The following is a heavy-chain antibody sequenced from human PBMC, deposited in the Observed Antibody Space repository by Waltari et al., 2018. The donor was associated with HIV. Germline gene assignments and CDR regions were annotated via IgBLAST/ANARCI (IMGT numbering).Heavy chain of an antibody. Sequence: EVQLVQSGAEVKKPGESLKISCKGSGYSFTNKWIGWVRQMPGKGLEWMGISYPGDSDTRYSPAFQGQVTIAADKSITTAYLQWSSLKASDTAMYYCARHGRAYYGDYDYWGQGTLVTVSS. CDR2: SYPGDSDT. V-gene: IGHV5-51*01. CDR1: GYSFTNKW. D-gene: IGHD4-17*01. CDR3: ARHGRAYYGDYDY. J-gene: IGHJ4*02.